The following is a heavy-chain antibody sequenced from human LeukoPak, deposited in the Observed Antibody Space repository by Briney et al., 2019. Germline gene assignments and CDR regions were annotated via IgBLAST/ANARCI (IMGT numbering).Heavy chain of an antibody. V-gene: IGHV3-21*01. CDR1: GFTFSSYA. CDR2: ISSSSSYI. D-gene: IGHD6-13*01. Sequence: PGGSLRLSCAASGFTFSSYAMSWVRQAPGKGLEWVSSISSSSSYIYYADSVKGRFTISRDNAKNSLYLQMNSLRAEDTAVYYCARRAAAGTITDYWGQGTLVTVSS. J-gene: IGHJ4*02. CDR3: ARRAAAGTITDY.